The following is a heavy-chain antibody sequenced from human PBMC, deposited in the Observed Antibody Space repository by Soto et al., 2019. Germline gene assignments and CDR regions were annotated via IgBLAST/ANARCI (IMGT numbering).Heavy chain of an antibody. V-gene: IGHV3-21*01. CDR1: GFTISSYI. D-gene: IGHD3-22*01. CDR2: ISSDGNYI. Sequence: KPGGSLRLSCAASGFTISSYIMNWVRQAPGKGLEWVSSISSDGNYIYYADSVKGRFTISRDNAKNSLYLQMNSLRAEDTAVYYCARDGGHYDSSGYYSYYGLDVWGQGTTVTVSS. J-gene: IGHJ6*02. CDR3: ARDGGHYDSSGYYSYYGLDV.